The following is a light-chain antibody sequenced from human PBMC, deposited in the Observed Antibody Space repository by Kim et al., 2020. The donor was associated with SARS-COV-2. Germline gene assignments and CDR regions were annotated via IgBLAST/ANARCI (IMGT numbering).Light chain of an antibody. CDR2: RNN. J-gene: IGLJ2*01. CDR3: AAWDDSLSGPV. Sequence: GQRVTISWSRSSSNIGINSVHWYQPRPGTAPKLLIYRNNQRPSGVPDRFSGSKSGTSASLAISGLRSEDEADYYCAAWDDSLSGPVFGGGTQLTVL. V-gene: IGLV1-47*01. CDR1: SSNIGINS.